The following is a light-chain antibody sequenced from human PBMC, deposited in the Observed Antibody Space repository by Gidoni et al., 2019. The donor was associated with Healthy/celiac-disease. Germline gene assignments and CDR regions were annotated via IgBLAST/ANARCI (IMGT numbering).Light chain of an antibody. Sequence: DIVMTQSPDSLAVSLGERATINCKSSQSVLYSSNKKNYLAWYQQKPGQPPKLLIYWASPRESGVPDRFSGSGSGTDFTLTISSLQAEDVAVYYCQQYYSSRTFGQGTKLEIK. V-gene: IGKV4-1*01. CDR3: QQYYSSRT. CDR1: QSVLYSSNKKNY. CDR2: WAS. J-gene: IGKJ2*01.